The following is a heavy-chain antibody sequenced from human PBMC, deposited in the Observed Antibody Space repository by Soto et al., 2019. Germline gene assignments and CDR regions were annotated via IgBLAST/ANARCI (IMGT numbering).Heavy chain of an antibody. J-gene: IGHJ4*02. CDR3: ARGYCSSTSCQYYFDF. CDR2: INGGNGDT. Sequence: GASVKVSCKASGYTFTGYAIHWVRQAPGQRLERMGWINGGNGDTKYSQKFQGRVTISRDTSASTAYMELTSLGSEDTAVYHCARGYCSSTSCQYYFDFWGQGTLVTVSS. D-gene: IGHD2-2*01. V-gene: IGHV1-3*01. CDR1: GYTFTGYA.